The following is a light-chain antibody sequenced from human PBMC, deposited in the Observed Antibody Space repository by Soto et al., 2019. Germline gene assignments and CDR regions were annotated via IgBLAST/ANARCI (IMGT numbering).Light chain of an antibody. Sequence: QSVLTQPASVSESPGQSITISCIGTSSDVGAYDHVSWYQQHPGKAPKVIISKVSNRPTGVSTRFSGSKSGNTASLTISGLQTEDEAYYYCSSYTSSTTWVFGGGTKVTVL. V-gene: IGLV2-14*01. CDR1: SSDVGAYDH. CDR3: SSYTSSTTWV. CDR2: KVS. J-gene: IGLJ3*02.